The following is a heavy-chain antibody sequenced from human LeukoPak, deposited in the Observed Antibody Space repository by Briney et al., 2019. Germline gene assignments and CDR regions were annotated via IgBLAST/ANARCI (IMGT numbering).Heavy chain of an antibody. CDR2: ISPSGDIT. CDR3: AKDDAWLRFGE. Sequence: GSLRLSCAASGFTFSNHGMNWVRQAPGKGLEWVSGISPSGDITYYADSVKGRFTISRDNSKNTLYLEVISLTAEDTAVYYCAKDDAWLRFGEWSQGTLVTVSS. D-gene: IGHD3-10*01. J-gene: IGHJ4*02. V-gene: IGHV3-23*01. CDR1: GFTFSNHG.